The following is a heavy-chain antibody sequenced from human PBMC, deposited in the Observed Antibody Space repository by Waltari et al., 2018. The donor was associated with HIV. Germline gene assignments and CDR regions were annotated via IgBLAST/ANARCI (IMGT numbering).Heavy chain of an antibody. CDR3: AREGWYSGSYLADF. CDR2: IYYSGST. V-gene: IGHV4-31*03. J-gene: IGHJ4*02. Sequence: QVQLQESGPRLVKPSQTLSLTCTVSGDPITYGGFYWSWIRQRPGKGLEWIGYIYYSGSTNYNPSLKSRVTISSATSKNRFSLNLTSVTVADTAVYYCAREGWYSGSYLADFWGQGILVTVSS. CDR1: GDPITYGGFY. D-gene: IGHD1-26*01.